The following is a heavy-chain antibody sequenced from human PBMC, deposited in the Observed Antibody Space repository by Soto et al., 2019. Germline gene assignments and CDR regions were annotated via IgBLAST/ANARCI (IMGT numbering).Heavy chain of an antibody. D-gene: IGHD3-22*01. V-gene: IGHV3-23*01. CDR1: GFTFSSYA. CDR3: AKVHYYDSSGTIYYFDY. J-gene: IGHJ4*02. Sequence: GGSLRLSCAASGFTFSSYAMSWVRQAPGKGLEWVSAISGSGGSTYYADSVKGRFTISRDNSKNTLYLQMNSLRAEDTAVYYCAKVHYYDSSGTIYYFDYWGQETLVTVSS. CDR2: ISGSGGST.